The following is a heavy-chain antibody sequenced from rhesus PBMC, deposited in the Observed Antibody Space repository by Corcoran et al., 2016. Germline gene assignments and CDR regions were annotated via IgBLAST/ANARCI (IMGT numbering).Heavy chain of an antibody. CDR3: TRAAGYLYFDY. CDR1: GFTFRSYD. D-gene: IGHD2-2*01. V-gene: IGHV3-136*01. J-gene: IGHJ4*01. CDR2: ISYNDKTI. Sequence: EVQLVESGGGLVQPGGSLRLSCAASGFTFRSYDMSWVRQATGKGLEWVSYISYNDKTIYYSDSVKGRFTISRDNAKNSLSLQMSRLRAEDTAVYYCTRAAGYLYFDYWGQGVLVTVSS.